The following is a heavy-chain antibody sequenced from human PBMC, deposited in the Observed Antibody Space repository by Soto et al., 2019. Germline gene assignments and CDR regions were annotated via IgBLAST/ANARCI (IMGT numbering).Heavy chain of an antibody. D-gene: IGHD2-15*01. CDR2: ISYDGSNK. J-gene: IGHJ4*02. CDR3: ARVPSSSGRAHFDY. V-gene: IGHV3-30-3*01. Sequence: QVQLVESGGGVVQPGRSLRLSCAASGFTFSSYAMHWVRQAPGKGLEWVAVISYDGSNKYYADSVKGRFTISRDNSKNTLYLQMNSLRAEYTAVYYCARVPSSSGRAHFDYWGQGTLVTVSS. CDR1: GFTFSSYA.